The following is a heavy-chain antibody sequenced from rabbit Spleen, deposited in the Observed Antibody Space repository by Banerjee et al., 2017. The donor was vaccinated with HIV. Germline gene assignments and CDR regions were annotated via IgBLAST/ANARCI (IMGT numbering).Heavy chain of an antibody. CDR2: INIVTGKS. CDR3: ARDLVAVIGWNFNL. Sequence: QEQVEESGGDLVKPEGSLTLTCKASGFSFSDRDVMCWVRQAPGKGLEWIACINIVTGKSVYASWAKGRFTMSRTSSTTVTLQMTSLTAADTATYFCARDLVAVIGWNFNLWGPGTLVTVS. CDR1: GFSFSDRDV. J-gene: IGHJ4*01. D-gene: IGHD1-1*01. V-gene: IGHV1S45*01.